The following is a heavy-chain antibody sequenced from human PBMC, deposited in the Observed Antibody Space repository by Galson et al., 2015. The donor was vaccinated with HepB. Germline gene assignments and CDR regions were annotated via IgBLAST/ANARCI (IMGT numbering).Heavy chain of an antibody. CDR1: GFTFSSYS. CDR3: ARESTVTTRVDWFDP. Sequence: SLRLSCAASGFTFSSYSMSWVRQTPGKGLEWVSSIRGGGGRTDYAESVKGRFTISRDNSRNTLYLQMNSLRAEDTAIYYCARESTVTTRVDWFDPWGQGTVVTVSS. V-gene: IGHV3-23*01. CDR2: IRGGGGRT. J-gene: IGHJ5*02. D-gene: IGHD4-17*01.